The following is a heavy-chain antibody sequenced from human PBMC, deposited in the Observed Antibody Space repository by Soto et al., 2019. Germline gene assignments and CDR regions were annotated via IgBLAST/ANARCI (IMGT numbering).Heavy chain of an antibody. D-gene: IGHD6-19*01. CDR3: ARVGMVGTVLGSWFDP. Sequence: SESLSLTCSVSGCSISGYYWSWIRQPAGKGLEWIGRIYTTGSTNYNPSLKSRVTMSVDTSKNQISLKLRSVTSADTGVYYCARVGMVGTVLGSWFDPWGQGALVTVSS. CDR2: IYTTGST. J-gene: IGHJ5*02. CDR1: GCSISGYY. V-gene: IGHV4-4*07.